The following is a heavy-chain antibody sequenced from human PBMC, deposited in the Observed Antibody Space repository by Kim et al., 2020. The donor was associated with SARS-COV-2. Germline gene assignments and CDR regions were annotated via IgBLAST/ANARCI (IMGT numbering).Heavy chain of an antibody. J-gene: IGHJ6*02. Sequence: TNYNPTPKGRVTISVDKSKNQFSLKLSSVTAADTAVYYCARDLRKDGMDVWGQGTTVTVSS. CDR3: ARDLRKDGMDV. CDR2: T. V-gene: IGHV4-4*02.